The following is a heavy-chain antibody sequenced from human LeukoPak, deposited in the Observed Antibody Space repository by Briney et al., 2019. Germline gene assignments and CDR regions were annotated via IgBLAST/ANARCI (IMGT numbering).Heavy chain of an antibody. Sequence: SETLSLTCTVSGGSISSGDYYWSWIRQPPGKGLEWIGYIYYSGSTYYNPSLKSRVTISVDTSKNQFSLKLSSVTAADTAVYYCARGEYYYDSSGLVDYWGQGTLVTVSS. CDR3: ARGEYYYDSSGLVDY. CDR1: GGSISSGDYY. D-gene: IGHD3-22*01. CDR2: IYYSGST. J-gene: IGHJ4*02. V-gene: IGHV4-30-4*01.